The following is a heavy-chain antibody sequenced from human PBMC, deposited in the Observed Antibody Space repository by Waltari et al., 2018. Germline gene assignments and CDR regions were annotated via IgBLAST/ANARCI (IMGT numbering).Heavy chain of an antibody. J-gene: IGHJ6*03. CDR1: GGSFSGYY. CDR2: VNHSGST. V-gene: IGHV4-34*01. CDR3: ARHGGQWLAHPYYYYYMDV. Sequence: QVQLQQWGAGLLKPSETLSLTCAVYGGSFSGYYWSWIRQPPGKGLEWIGEVNHSGSTNYNPSLKSRVTISVDTSKNQFSLKLSSVTAADTAVYYCARHGGQWLAHPYYYYYMDVWGKGTTVTVSS. D-gene: IGHD6-19*01.